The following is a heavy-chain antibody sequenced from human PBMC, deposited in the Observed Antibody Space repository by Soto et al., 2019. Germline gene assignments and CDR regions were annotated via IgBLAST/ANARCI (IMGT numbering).Heavy chain of an antibody. CDR2: IAYDGINK. Sequence: VPLVESGGGVVQPGTSLRLSCVASGFTFNKFDMHWIRQTPDKRLQWVAFIAYDGINKYYTGSVKRRFSVSRDNSKNTVSLQMNNLGLEDTATYFCARGDQYDILHRYYAMDVWGPGTTVTISS. CDR3: ARGDQYDILHRYYAMDV. D-gene: IGHD1-26*01. V-gene: IGHV3-30-3*01. CDR1: GFTFNKFD. J-gene: IGHJ6*02.